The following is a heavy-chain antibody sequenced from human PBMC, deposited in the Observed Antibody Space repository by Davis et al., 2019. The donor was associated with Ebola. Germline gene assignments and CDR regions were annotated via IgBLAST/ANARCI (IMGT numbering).Heavy chain of an antibody. CDR1: GYTFTNYY. Sequence: AASVKVSCKASGYTFTNYYMHWVRQAPGQGLEWMGMINPNDGRTIYAQKFQGRVTVTRDTSTTTVYMDLSSLRSEDTAVYYCARAGYCISTSCPGECWGQGTLVTVSS. V-gene: IGHV1-46*03. J-gene: IGHJ4*02. CDR3: ARAGYCISTSCPGEC. D-gene: IGHD2-2*01. CDR2: INPNDGRT.